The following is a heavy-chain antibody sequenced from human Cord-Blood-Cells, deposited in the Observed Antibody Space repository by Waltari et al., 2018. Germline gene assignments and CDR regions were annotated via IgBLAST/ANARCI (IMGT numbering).Heavy chain of an antibody. V-gene: IGHV4-39*01. D-gene: IGHD3-3*01. Sequence: QLQLQESGPGLVKPSETLSLTCTVSGGSISSSSYYWGWIRQPPGKGLEWIGGIYCSGSSYYHPSLKSRVTISVDTSKDQFSLKLSSVTAADTAVYYCARRLATIFGVVIGFDYWGQGTRVTVSS. CDR3: ARRLATIFGVVIGFDY. J-gene: IGHJ4*02. CDR2: IYCSGSS. CDR1: GGSISSSSYY.